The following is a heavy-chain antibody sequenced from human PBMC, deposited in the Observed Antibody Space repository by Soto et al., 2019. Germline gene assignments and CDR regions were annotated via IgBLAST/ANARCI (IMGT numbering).Heavy chain of an antibody. CDR3: ARDHPVAAPKWDLYYDAFDI. J-gene: IGHJ3*02. Sequence: QVQLQESGPGLVKPSQTLSLTCTVSGGSISSGGYYWSWIRQHPGKGLEWIGYIYYSGSTYYNPSLKSRVTVSVDTSKNQFSLKLSSVTAADTAVYYCARDHPVAAPKWDLYYDAFDIWGQGTMVTVSS. CDR1: GGSISSGGYY. D-gene: IGHD2-15*01. V-gene: IGHV4-31*03. CDR2: IYYSGST.